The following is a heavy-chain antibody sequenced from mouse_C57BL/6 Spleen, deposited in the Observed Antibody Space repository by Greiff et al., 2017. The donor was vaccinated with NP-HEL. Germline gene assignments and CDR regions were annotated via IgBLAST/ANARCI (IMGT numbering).Heavy chain of an antibody. CDR3: ARSEDGFYRGFAY. Sequence: QVQLQQPGAELVKPGASVKLSCKASGYTFTSYWMHWVKQRPGRGLEWIVRIDPNSGGTKYNEKFKSKATLTVDKPSSTAYMQLSSLTSEDSAVYYCARSEDGFYRGFAYWGQGTLVTVSA. V-gene: IGHV1-72*01. D-gene: IGHD2-3*01. CDR2: IDPNSGGT. CDR1: GYTFTSYW. J-gene: IGHJ3*01.